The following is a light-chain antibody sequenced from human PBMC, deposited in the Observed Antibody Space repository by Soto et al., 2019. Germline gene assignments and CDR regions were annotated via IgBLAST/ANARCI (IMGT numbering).Light chain of an antibody. CDR1: QSVTSSN. Sequence: IGLTQSPGTLSLSPGETAILSCRASQSVTSSNLAWYQQRPGQAPRLLIYGASNRATGIAERFSGSGSGADFRLTISRLEPEDFAVYYCQHYGASQYTFGQGTKLELK. J-gene: IGKJ2*01. CDR2: GAS. CDR3: QHYGASQYT. V-gene: IGKV3-20*01.